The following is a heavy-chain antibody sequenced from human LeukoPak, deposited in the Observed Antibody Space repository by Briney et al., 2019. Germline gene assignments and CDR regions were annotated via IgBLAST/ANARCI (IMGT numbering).Heavy chain of an antibody. Sequence: SVTLSCKASGYTFTSYGISRDRQAHGQGIEWMGGIIPIFGTANYAQKFQGRVTITADKSTSTAYMELSSLGSEDTAVYYCARERGRYNWNYGRIDYWGQGTLVTVSS. J-gene: IGHJ4*02. CDR1: GYTFTSYG. CDR2: IIPIFGTA. D-gene: IGHD1-7*01. V-gene: IGHV1-69*06. CDR3: ARERGRYNWNYGRIDY.